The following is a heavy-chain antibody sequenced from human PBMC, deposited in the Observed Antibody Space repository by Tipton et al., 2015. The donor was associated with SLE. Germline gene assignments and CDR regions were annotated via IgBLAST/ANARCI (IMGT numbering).Heavy chain of an antibody. J-gene: IGHJ4*02. V-gene: IGHV4-59*01. CDR2: IYSSGST. Sequence: TLSLTCTVSGDSISSYHWTWIRQPPGKGLESIGYIYSSGSTNYNPSLKSRVTISVDTSKNQFSLKLSSVTAADTAVYYCAREGEWPRDYFDYWGQGTLVTVSS. CDR1: GDSISSYH. D-gene: IGHD3-3*01. CDR3: AREGEWPRDYFDY.